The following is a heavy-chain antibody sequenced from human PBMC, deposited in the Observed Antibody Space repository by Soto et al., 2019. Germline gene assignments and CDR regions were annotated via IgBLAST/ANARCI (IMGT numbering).Heavy chain of an antibody. CDR3: ARVPPFLYCSGGRCYWFDP. V-gene: IGHV1-18*01. Sequence: ASVKVSCKASGYPFSSYGISWVRQAPGQGLEWMGWISAYNGNTNYAQKFQGRVTMTTDTSTSTAYMELRSLRSDDTAVYYCARVPPFLYCSGGRCYWFDPWGQGTLVTVSS. CDR1: GYPFSSYG. CDR2: ISAYNGNT. J-gene: IGHJ5*02. D-gene: IGHD2-15*01.